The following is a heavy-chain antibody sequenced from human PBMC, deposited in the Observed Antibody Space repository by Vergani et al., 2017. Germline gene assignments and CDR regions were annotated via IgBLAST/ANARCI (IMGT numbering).Heavy chain of an antibody. CDR3: AGHLRQLARNDVFDI. CDR1: GMSISNNNYY. Sequence: QLQLQESGPRLVKPSETLSLTCSLSGMSISNNNYYWGWIRQPPGKGLEWIGSIYDSRNNNYSPSLKSRVSISVDTSKNQFSLKLTSVTAADTAVYYCAGHLRQLARNDVFDIWGHGTLVTVSS. V-gene: IGHV4-39*01. CDR2: IYDSRNN. D-gene: IGHD6-6*01. J-gene: IGHJ3*02.